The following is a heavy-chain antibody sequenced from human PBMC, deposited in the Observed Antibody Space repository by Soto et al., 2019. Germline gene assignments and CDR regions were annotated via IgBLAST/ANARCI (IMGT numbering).Heavy chain of an antibody. J-gene: IGHJ4*02. D-gene: IGHD5-12*01. CDR2: IWNDGSEK. CDR3: ARVGHNGYDLDFDY. CDR1: GFTFSVYG. Sequence: GGSLRLSCAASGFTFSVYGMHWVRQAPGKGLEWVAVIWNDGSEKNYADSVKGRFTLSGDSSKNTLYPEMNSLRVEDTAVYYCARVGHNGYDLDFDYWGQGTLVTVSS. V-gene: IGHV3-33*01.